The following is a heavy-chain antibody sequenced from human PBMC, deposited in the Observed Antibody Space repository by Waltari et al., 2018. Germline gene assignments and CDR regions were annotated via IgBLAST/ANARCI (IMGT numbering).Heavy chain of an antibody. CDR1: GGSISSYY. D-gene: IGHD2-21*02. CDR3: ARGPYCGGDCYFDY. Sequence: QVQLQESGPGLVKPSETLSLTCPVSGGSISSYYWSWIRQPAGKGLEWIGRIYTTGSTNYNPSLKSRVTMSVDTSKNQFSLKLSSVTAADTAVYYCARGPYCGGDCYFDYWGQGTLVTVSS. CDR2: IYTTGST. V-gene: IGHV4-4*07. J-gene: IGHJ4*02.